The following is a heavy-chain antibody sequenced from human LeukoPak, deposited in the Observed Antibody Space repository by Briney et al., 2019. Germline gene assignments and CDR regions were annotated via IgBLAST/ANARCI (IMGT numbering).Heavy chain of an antibody. D-gene: IGHD1-26*01. J-gene: IGHJ6*02. CDR2: IYYSGST. Sequence: SETLSLTCTVSGGSFGDFYWSWIRQPPGKGLEWIGNIYYSGSTNYNPSLRSRVTMSVDTSKNQFSLKLSSVTAADTAVYYCARDRLRVGATFYYNGMDAWGQGTTVTVSS. CDR3: ARDRLRVGATFYYNGMDA. V-gene: IGHV4-59*01. CDR1: GGSFGDFY.